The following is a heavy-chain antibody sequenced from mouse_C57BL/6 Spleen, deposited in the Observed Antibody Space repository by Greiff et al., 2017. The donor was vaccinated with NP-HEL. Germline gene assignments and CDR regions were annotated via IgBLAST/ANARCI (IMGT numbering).Heavy chain of an antibody. Sequence: VQLQQPGAELVKPGASVKMSCKASGYTFTSYWITWVKQRPGQGLEWIGDIYPGSGSTNYNEKFKSKATLTVDTSSSTAYMQLSSLTSEDSAVYYCAFYGSGVVAWFAYWGQGTLLTVSA. V-gene: IGHV1-55*01. CDR3: AFYGSGVVAWFAY. D-gene: IGHD1-1*01. J-gene: IGHJ3*01. CDR1: GYTFTSYW. CDR2: IYPGSGST.